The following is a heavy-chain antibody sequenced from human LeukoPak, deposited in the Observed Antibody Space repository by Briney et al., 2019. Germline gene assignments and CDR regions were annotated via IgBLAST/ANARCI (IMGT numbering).Heavy chain of an antibody. CDR2: IIPIFGTA. V-gene: IGHV1-69*05. CDR3: ARAIAARPHYYMDV. Sequence: SVKVSCKASGYTFTSYGISWVRQAPGQGLEWMGGIIPIFGTANYAQKFQGRVTITTDESTSTAYMELSSLRSEDTAVYYCARAIAARPHYYMDVWGKGTTVTVSS. CDR1: GYTFTSYG. J-gene: IGHJ6*03. D-gene: IGHD6-6*01.